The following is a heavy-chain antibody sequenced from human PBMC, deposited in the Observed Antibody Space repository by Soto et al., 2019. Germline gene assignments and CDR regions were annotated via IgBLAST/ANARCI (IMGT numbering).Heavy chain of an antibody. V-gene: IGHV3-30*18. CDR1: GFTFSSYG. J-gene: IGHJ6*02. D-gene: IGHD3-22*01. CDR2: ISYDGSNK. Sequence: GGSLRLSCAASGFTFSSYGMHWVRQAPGKGLEWVAVISYDGSNKYYADSVKGRFTISRDNSKNTLYLQMNSLRAEDTAVYYCAKDLGYYDRSGYYPYYYYYGMDVWGQGTTVTVSS. CDR3: AKDLGYYDRSGYYPYYYYYGMDV.